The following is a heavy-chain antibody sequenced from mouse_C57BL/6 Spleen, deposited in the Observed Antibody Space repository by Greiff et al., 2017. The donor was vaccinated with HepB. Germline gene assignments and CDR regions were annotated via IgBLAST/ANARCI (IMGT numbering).Heavy chain of an antibody. D-gene: IGHD1-1*01. CDR2: IDPSDSYT. CDR3: ARVLYGSGVFDV. V-gene: IGHV1-50*01. J-gene: IGHJ1*01. CDR1: GYTFTSYW. Sequence: VQLQQPGAELVKPGASVKLSCKASGYTFTSYWMQWVKQRPGQGLEWIGEIDPSDSYTNYNQKFKGKATLTVYTSSSTAYMQLSSLTSEDSAVYYCARVLYGSGVFDVWGAGAPAPVSS.